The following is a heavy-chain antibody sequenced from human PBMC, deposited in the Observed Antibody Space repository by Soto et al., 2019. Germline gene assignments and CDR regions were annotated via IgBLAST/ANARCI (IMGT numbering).Heavy chain of an antibody. Sequence: QVQLVQSGAEVKKPGASVKVSCQASGSTFTNNGISWVGQAPGQGFEWMGWINGDNGNTNYAQKFQGRVTMTTDTSTSTAYMELRSLRSDDTAVYYCARDLGYGDYGTDFWGQGTLVTVSS. CDR3: ARDLGYGDYGTDF. J-gene: IGHJ4*02. CDR2: INGDNGNT. CDR1: GSTFTNNG. D-gene: IGHD4-17*01. V-gene: IGHV1-18*04.